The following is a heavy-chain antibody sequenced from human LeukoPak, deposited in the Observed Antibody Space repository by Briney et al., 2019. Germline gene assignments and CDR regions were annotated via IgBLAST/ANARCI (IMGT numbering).Heavy chain of an antibody. CDR3: ATGNPTSGSYSYGMDV. CDR2: FDPEDGET. V-gene: IGHV1-24*01. D-gene: IGHD1-26*01. Sequence: ASVTVSCTVSGYTLTELSMHWVRQAPGKGLEWMGGFDPEDGETIYAQKFQGRVTVTEDTSTDTAYMELSSLRSEDTAVYYCATGNPTSGSYSYGMDVWGQGTTVTVSS. CDR1: GYTLTELS. J-gene: IGHJ6*02.